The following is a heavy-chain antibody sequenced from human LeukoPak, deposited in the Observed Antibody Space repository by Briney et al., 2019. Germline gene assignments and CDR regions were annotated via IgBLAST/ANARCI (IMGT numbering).Heavy chain of an antibody. CDR1: GFTFSSYG. CDR2: IWYDGSNK. CDR3: ASEWSYGPEGHYSWGAFDI. V-gene: IGHV3-33*01. J-gene: IGHJ3*02. Sequence: GGSLRLSCAASGFTFSSYGMPWVRQAPGKGLEWVAVIWYDGSNKYYADSVKGRFTISRDNSKNTLYLQMNSLRAEDTAVYYCASEWSYGPEGHYSWGAFDIWGQGTMVTVSS. D-gene: IGHD5-18*01.